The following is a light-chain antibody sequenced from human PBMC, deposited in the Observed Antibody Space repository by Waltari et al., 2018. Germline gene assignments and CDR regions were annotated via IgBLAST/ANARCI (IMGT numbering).Light chain of an antibody. V-gene: IGKV3-20*01. CDR1: QSVRGS. Sequence: EIVLTQSPGTLSLSQGERATLSCRASQSVRGSLAWYQQKAGQAPRLLIYGVSSRATGIPERFSGSGSGTDFSLTISRLEPEDFAVYYCQHYVRLPATFGQGTKVEIK. J-gene: IGKJ1*01. CDR3: QHYVRLPAT. CDR2: GVS.